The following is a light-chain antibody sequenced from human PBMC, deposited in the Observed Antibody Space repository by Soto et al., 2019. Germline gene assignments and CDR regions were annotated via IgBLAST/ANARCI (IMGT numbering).Light chain of an antibody. Sequence: QPVLTQPPSVSGAPGQRVTISCTESSSNIGADYDVHWYQQLPGTAPKLLIYGNSNRPSGVPDRFSGSKSGTSASLAITGLQAEDEADYYCQSYDSSLSGWVFGGGTKLTVL. J-gene: IGLJ3*02. CDR3: QSYDSSLSGWV. CDR2: GNS. CDR1: SSNIGADYD. V-gene: IGLV1-40*01.